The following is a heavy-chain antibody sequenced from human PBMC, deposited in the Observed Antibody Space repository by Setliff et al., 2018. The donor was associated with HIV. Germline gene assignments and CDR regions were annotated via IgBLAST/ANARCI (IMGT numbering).Heavy chain of an antibody. CDR2: IKQDGSEK. CDR1: GFTFSNYW. D-gene: IGHD5-12*01. CDR3: AREILATIGFDY. Sequence: GSLRLSCAASGFTFSNYWMSWVRQAPGKGLEWVANIKQDGSEKYYVDSVKGRFTISRDNSKNTMFLQMNSLTTEDTAFYYCAREILATIGFDYWGRGTLVTVPQ. V-gene: IGHV3-7*01. J-gene: IGHJ4*01.